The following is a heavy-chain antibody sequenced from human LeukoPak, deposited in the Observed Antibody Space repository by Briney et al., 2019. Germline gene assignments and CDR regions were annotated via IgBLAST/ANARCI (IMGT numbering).Heavy chain of an antibody. J-gene: IGHJ4*02. CDR3: ARAGPSSSWHQFDY. CDR2: ISDNGYDT. CDR1: GFTFSSSA. D-gene: IGHD6-13*01. Sequence: GSLRLSCAASGFTFSSSAMTWVRQAPGKGLEWVSAISDNGYDTSYADSVKGRFTISRDNSKNAVYLQMNSLRAEDTAIYYCARAGPSSSWHQFDYWGQGTLVTVSS. V-gene: IGHV3-23*01.